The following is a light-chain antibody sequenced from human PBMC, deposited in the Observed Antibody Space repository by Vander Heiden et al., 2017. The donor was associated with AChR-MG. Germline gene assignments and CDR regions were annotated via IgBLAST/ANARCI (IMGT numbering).Light chain of an antibody. CDR3: QQEGDSPWT. CDR2: GAS. Sequence: EIVLTQSPGTLSLSPGGRATLSCRASQSVRSNYLAWYQQRPGQAPRYLISGASNRAPGIPDRFSGSGSGTEFTLTIDGLEPEDFAVYYCQQEGDSPWTFGLGTKVEIK. J-gene: IGKJ1*01. V-gene: IGKV3-20*01. CDR1: QSVRSNY.